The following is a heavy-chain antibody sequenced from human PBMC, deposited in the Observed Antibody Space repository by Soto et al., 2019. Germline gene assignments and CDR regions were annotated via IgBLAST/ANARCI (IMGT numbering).Heavy chain of an antibody. D-gene: IGHD1-26*01. V-gene: IGHV4-30-2*01. CDR3: ARGGGSDSFDY. CDR1: GGSISRGCYS. CDR2: INHLETT. Sequence: PSETLSLTCTVSGGSISRGCYSWSWIWQTPGKGPEWIGYINHLETTFYNPSFESRLTLSIDRAKNQFSLKLHSMSAADRAVYFCARGGGSDSFDYWGQGMLVTFSS. J-gene: IGHJ4*02.